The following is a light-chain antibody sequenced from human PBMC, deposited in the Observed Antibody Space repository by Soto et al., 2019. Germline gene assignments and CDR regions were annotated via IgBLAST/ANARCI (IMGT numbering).Light chain of an antibody. CDR1: QGISND. J-gene: IGKJ3*01. CDR3: QKYDSAPET. Sequence: DIQMTQSPSSLSASVGDRVTITCRASQGISNDLAWYQQKPGKVPTLLIYAASTLQSGVPTRFSGSGSGTDFTLTISSLQPEDVAIYYCQKYDSAPETFGPGTKVDLK. V-gene: IGKV1-27*01. CDR2: AAS.